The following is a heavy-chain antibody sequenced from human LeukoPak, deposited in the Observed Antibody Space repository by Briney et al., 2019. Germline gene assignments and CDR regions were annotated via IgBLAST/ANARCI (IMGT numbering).Heavy chain of an antibody. V-gene: IGHV3-30*03. CDR1: GFSFSSYG. D-gene: IGHD4/OR15-4a*01. J-gene: IGHJ4*02. CDR2: ISYDETNK. Sequence: GGSLRLSCAASGFSFSSYGMHWVRQAPGKGLEWVAVISYDETNKYYADSVKGRFTIARDNSKNTLYLQMNSLRAEDTAVYYCAGAWLYFDYWGQGTLVTVSS. CDR3: AGAWLYFDY.